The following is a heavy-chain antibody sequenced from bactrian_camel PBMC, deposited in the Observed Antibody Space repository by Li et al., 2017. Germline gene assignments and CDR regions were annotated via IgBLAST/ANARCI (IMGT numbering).Heavy chain of an antibody. Sequence: QVQLVESGGGSVQAGGSLRLSCSGSGYDFNMTCMAWFRRAPGVELEGVAIVRSDGTITYTDSVKGRFTISADSAKKTMFLQMNSLKPEDTAMYVCAAYCTNRWYLLVPEGFRYWGQGTQVTVS. CDR3: AAYCTNRWYLLVPEGFRY. CDR2: VRSDGTI. J-gene: IGHJ6*01. D-gene: IGHD2*01. V-gene: IGHV3S53*01. CDR1: GYDFNMTC.